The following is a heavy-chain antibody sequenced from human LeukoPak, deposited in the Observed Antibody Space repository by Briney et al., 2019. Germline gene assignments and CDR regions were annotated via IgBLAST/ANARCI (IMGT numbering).Heavy chain of an antibody. V-gene: IGHV4-59*08. CDR1: GGSISSYY. CDR2: IYYSGST. CDR3: ARRAERITIFGVVNYFDY. J-gene: IGHJ4*02. Sequence: SETLSLTCTVSGGSISSYYWSWIRQPPGRGLEWIGYIYYSGSTNYNPSLKSRVTISVDTSKNQFSLKLSSVTAADTAVYYCARRAERITIFGVVNYFDYWGQGTLVTVSS. D-gene: IGHD3-3*01.